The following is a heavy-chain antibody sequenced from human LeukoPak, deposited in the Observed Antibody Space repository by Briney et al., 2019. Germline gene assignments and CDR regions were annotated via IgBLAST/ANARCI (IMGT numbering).Heavy chain of an antibody. CDR1: GGSISSGDYY. V-gene: IGHV4-30-4*08. J-gene: IGHJ4*02. D-gene: IGHD6-19*01. CDR2: IYYSGST. Sequence: SQTLSLACTVSGGSISSGDYYWSWIRQPPGKGLEWIGYIYYSGSTYYNPSLKSRVTISVDTSKYQFSLKLSSVTAADKAVYYCAREDSSGWYVGGWGQGTLVTVSS. CDR3: AREDSSGWYVGG.